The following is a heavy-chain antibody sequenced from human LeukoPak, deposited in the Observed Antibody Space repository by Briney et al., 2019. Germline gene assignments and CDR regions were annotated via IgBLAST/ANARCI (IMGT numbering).Heavy chain of an antibody. V-gene: IGHV3-23*01. J-gene: IGHJ4*02. Sequence: GGSLRLSCAASGFTFSSLWMTWVRQAPGKGLEWVSTISGDGGTTYYADSVKGRFTISRDNSKNTLFLQMSSLRAEETALYHWANVVFPPPGFFDSWGQGTLVTVAS. CDR1: GFTFSSLW. D-gene: IGHD3-10*01. CDR2: ISGDGGTT. CDR3: ANVVFPPPGFFDS.